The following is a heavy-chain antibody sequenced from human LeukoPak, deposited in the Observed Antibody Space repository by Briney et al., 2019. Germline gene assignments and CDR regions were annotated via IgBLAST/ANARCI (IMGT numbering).Heavy chain of an antibody. J-gene: IGHJ6*03. V-gene: IGHV4-38-2*01. CDR1: GYSISSGYY. CDR3: ARRLGGGYYYYMDV. Sequence: PSETLSLTCAVSGYSISSGYYWGWIRQPPGKGLEWIGSIYHSGSTYYNPSLKSRVTISVDTSKNQLSLKLSSVTAADTAVYYCARRLGGGYYYYMDVWGKGTTVTVSS. D-gene: IGHD3-16*01. CDR2: IYHSGST.